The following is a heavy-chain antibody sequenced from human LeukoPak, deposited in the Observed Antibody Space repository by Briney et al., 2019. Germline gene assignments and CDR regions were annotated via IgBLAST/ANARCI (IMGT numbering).Heavy chain of an antibody. Sequence: PSETLSLTCTVSSGSINTYSWSWIRQPPGKGLEWIGYIYHSGSTYYNPSLKSRVTISVDRSKNQFSLKLSSVTAADTAVYYCARDNPGSSGCFDYWGQGTLVTVSS. D-gene: IGHD3-22*01. CDR3: ARDNPGSSGCFDY. J-gene: IGHJ4*02. V-gene: IGHV4-30-2*01. CDR2: IYHSGST. CDR1: SGSINTYS.